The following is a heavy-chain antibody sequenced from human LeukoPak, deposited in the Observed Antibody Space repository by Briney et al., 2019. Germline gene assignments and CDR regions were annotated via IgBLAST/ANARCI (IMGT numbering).Heavy chain of an antibody. CDR1: GFTFSSYA. V-gene: IGHV3-23*01. CDR2: ISGSGDST. D-gene: IGHD3-22*01. Sequence: SGGSLRLSCAASGFTFSSYAMSWVRQAPGKGLEWVSAISGSGDSTYYGDSVKGRFTISRDNSKNTLYLQMNSLRAEDTAVYYCSTTYYYDSSEGYWGQGTLVTVSS. J-gene: IGHJ4*02. CDR3: STTYYYDSSEGY.